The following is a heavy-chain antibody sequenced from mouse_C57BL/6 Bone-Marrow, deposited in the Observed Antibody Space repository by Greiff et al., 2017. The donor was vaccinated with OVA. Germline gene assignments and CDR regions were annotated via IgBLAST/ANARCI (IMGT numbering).Heavy chain of an antibody. CDR2: IYPGNSDT. V-gene: IGHV1-5*01. CDR1: GYTFTSYW. CDR3: TRDDYDGAWFAY. Sequence: EVQLQQSGPVLARPGASVKMSCKTSGYTFTSYWMHWVKQRPGQGLEWIGAIYPGNSDTSYNQKFKGKAKLTAVTSASTAYMELSSLTNEDSAVYYCTRDDYDGAWFAYWGQGTLVTVSA. J-gene: IGHJ3*01. D-gene: IGHD2-4*01.